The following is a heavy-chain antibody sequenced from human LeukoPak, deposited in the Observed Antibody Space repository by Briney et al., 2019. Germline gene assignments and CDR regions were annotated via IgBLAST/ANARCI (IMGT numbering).Heavy chain of an antibody. Sequence: SETLSLTCAVSGYSISSCYYWGWIRQPPGKGLEWIGSIYHSGSTYYNPSLKSRVTISVDTSKNQFSLKLSSVTAADTAVYYCARASITIVRGVIPPPGGFDPWGQGTLVTVSS. J-gene: IGHJ5*02. D-gene: IGHD3-10*01. V-gene: IGHV4-38-2*01. CDR2: IYHSGST. CDR1: GYSISSCYY. CDR3: ARASITIVRGVIPPPGGFDP.